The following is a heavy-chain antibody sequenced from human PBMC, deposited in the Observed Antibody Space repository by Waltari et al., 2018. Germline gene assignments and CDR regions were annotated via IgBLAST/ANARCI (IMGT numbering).Heavy chain of an antibody. CDR1: GGTFSSYA. Sequence: QVQLVQSGAEVKKPGSSVKVSCKASGGTFSSYAISWVRQAPGQGLEWMGGIIPIVGTANDAQKFQGRVTITADESTSTAYMELSSLRSEDTAVYYCARERIAAAGTGLYYYYYGMDVWGQGTTVTVSS. CDR3: ARERIAAAGTGLYYYYYGMDV. CDR2: IIPIVGTA. J-gene: IGHJ6*02. V-gene: IGHV1-69*13. D-gene: IGHD6-13*01.